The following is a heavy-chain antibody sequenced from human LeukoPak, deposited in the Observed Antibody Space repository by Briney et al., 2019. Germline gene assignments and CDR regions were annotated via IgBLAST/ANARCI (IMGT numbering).Heavy chain of an antibody. D-gene: IGHD2-15*01. CDR2: MSVNGVNK. CDR1: GFSFSSYS. CDR3: VRESCSGGSCTYDPFDI. V-gene: IGHV3-30-3*01. J-gene: IGHJ3*02. Sequence: GGSLRLSCVASGFSFSSYSIHWVRRVPAKGLEWVAVMSVNGVNKYYADSVRGRFNVFRDISKNTQFLQMNSLRFEDTAVYFCVRESCSGGSCTYDPFDIWGHGTMVTVST.